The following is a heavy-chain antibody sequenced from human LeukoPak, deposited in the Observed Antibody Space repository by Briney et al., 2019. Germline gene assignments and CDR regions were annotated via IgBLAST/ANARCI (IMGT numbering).Heavy chain of an antibody. V-gene: IGHV3-33*08. J-gene: IGHJ4*02. CDR3: ASLQFPTAY. CDR2: IWYDGSNK. D-gene: IGHD5-18*01. Sequence: GGSLRLSCAASGFTFSSYGMHWVRQAPGQELEWVAVIWYDGSNKYYADSVKGRFTISRDNSKNTLYLQMNSLRAEDTAVYYCASLQFPTAYWGQGTLVTVSS. CDR1: GFTFSSYG.